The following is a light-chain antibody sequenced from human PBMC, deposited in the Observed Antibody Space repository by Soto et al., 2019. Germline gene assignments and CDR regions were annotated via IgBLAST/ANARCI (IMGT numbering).Light chain of an antibody. J-gene: IGKJ4*01. CDR1: QSVTNNQ. CDR3: QQYGDSRTLT. Sequence: EIGLTQSPGTLSLSPGEISTLSCRSSQSVTNNQLAWFRQKPGQAPRLLIWGVSNRATGIPDRFSGSGSGTDFTLTITRLEPEDFAVYYCQQYGDSRTLTFGGGTKVDIK. V-gene: IGKV3-20*01. CDR2: GVS.